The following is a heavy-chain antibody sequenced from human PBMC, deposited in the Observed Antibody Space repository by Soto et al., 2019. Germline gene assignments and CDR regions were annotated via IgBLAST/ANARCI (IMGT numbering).Heavy chain of an antibody. D-gene: IGHD2-15*01. J-gene: IGHJ4*02. Sequence: QLQLQEPGPGLVKPSETLSLTCTVSGDSISTSSYYWDWIRQPPGKGLEWIGSIYYSGSSYYNPSLKRRVTLCVDTSKNLLTLKMSAVTAVATAVYYCARRRVVTPLCFDYWGQGSLVTVS. V-gene: IGHV4-39*01. CDR2: IYYSGSS. CDR3: ARRRVVTPLCFDY. CDR1: GDSISTSSYY.